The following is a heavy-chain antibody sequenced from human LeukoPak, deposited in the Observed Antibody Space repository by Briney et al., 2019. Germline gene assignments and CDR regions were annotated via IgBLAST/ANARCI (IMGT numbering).Heavy chain of an antibody. Sequence: SGTLSLTCAVSGGSISSTNWWSWVRQPPGKGLEWIGEIYRSGTTNYKPSLKSRVTISLDKSRNHFSLKLTSVTAADSAVYYCARRSPYSTGWSSYFDYWGQGALVTISS. CDR3: ARRSPYSTGWSSYFDY. D-gene: IGHD6-19*01. J-gene: IGHJ4*02. CDR1: GGSISSTNW. CDR2: IYRSGTT. V-gene: IGHV4-4*02.